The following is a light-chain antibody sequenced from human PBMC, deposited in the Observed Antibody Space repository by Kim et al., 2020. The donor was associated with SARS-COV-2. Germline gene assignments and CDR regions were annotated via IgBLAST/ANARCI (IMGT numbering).Light chain of an antibody. Sequence: LSPGERATLSCRASQTVGSYLAWYQQKPGQAPRLLIYDASYRATGIPARFSGSGSETDFTLTISSLEPEDFAVYYCQQYGSSPATFGPGTKVDIK. V-gene: IGKV3-11*01. CDR1: QTVGSY. CDR2: DAS. J-gene: IGKJ3*01. CDR3: QQYGSSPAT.